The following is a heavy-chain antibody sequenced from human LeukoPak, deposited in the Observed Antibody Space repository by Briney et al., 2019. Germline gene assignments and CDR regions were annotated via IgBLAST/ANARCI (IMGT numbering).Heavy chain of an antibody. CDR1: GGSIRGYY. D-gene: IGHD6-13*01. Sequence: SETLSLTCNVSGGSIRGYYWSWIRQPPGKGLEWIGSIYHSGSTYYNPSLKSRVTISVDTSKNQFSLKLSSVTAADTAVYYCARVPRYIAAEVSFDYWGQGTLVTVSS. V-gene: IGHV4-38-2*02. J-gene: IGHJ4*02. CDR3: ARVPRYIAAEVSFDY. CDR2: IYHSGST.